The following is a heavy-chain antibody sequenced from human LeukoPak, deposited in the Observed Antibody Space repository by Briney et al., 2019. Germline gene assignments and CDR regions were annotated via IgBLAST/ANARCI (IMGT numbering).Heavy chain of an antibody. CDR1: GFTFDDYA. J-gene: IGHJ4*02. CDR2: ISWNSGTI. Sequence: PGGSLRLSCAASGFTFDDYAMHWVRQAPGKGLEWVSGISWNSGTIGYADSVKGRFTISRDNSKNTLYLQMNSLRDEDTAVYYCAKDSHWILFDDWGQGTLVTVSS. D-gene: IGHD2-2*03. CDR3: AKDSHWILFDD. V-gene: IGHV3-9*01.